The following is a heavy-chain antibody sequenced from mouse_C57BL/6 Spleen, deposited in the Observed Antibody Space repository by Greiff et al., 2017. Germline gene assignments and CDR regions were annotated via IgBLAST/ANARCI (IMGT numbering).Heavy chain of an antibody. D-gene: IGHD2-1*01. CDR2: ISYDGSN. Sequence: DVKLQESGPGLVKPSQSLSLTCSVTGYSITSGYYWNWIRQFPGNKLEWMGYISYDGSNNYNPSLKNRISITRDTSKNQFFLKLNSVTTEDTATYYCASTYGNYAFAYWGQGTLVTVSA. CDR3: ASTYGNYAFAY. CDR1: GYSITSGYY. V-gene: IGHV3-6*01. J-gene: IGHJ3*01.